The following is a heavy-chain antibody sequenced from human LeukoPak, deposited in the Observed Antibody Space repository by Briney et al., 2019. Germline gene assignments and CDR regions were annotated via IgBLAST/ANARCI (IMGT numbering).Heavy chain of an antibody. V-gene: IGHV3-7*01. CDR3: ARDGPDY. Sequence: GGSLRLSCAASGFTFSILDMSWVRQAPGKGLAWVANINQDGSEKFYVDSVKGRFTISRDNAKNSLYLQMSSLRAEDTAVYYCARDGPDYWGQGTLVTVSS. J-gene: IGHJ4*02. CDR2: INQDGSEK. CDR1: GFTFSILD.